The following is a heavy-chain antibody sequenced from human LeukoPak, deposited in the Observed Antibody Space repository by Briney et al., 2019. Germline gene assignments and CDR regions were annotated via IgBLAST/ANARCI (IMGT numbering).Heavy chain of an antibody. CDR1: GESLSKYY. CDR3: ASSVGSTDY. CDR2: INHRGST. D-gene: IGHD1-26*01. Sequence: SETLSLTCAVYGESLSKYYWTWIRQSPGKGLEWIGEINHRGSTNLNPSLKSRVTLSVDTSKHQFSLKLTSVTAADAAVYYCASSVGSTDYWGQGTLVIVSS. J-gene: IGHJ4*02. V-gene: IGHV4-34*01.